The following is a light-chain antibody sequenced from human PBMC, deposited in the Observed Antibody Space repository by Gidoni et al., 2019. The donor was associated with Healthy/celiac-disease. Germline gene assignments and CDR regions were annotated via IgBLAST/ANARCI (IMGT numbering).Light chain of an antibody. Sequence: SYELNQPPSVSVSPGQTARITCSGDALPKQYAYWYQQKPGQAPVLVIYKDSERPSGIPERFSGSSSGTTVTLTISGVQAEDEADYYCQSADSSGTLVVFGGGTKLTVL. V-gene: IGLV3-25*03. CDR3: QSADSSGTLVV. CDR1: ALPKQY. CDR2: KDS. J-gene: IGLJ2*01.